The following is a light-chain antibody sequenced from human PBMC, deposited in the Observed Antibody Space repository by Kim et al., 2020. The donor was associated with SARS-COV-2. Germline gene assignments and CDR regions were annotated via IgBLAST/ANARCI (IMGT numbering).Light chain of an antibody. CDR3: TSYAGSNNLDV. Sequence: QSVTISCTGTSSDIGAYKYVSWYQQHPGKAPKLMIYVVNRRPSGVPDRFSGSKSGNTASLTVSGLQAEDEADYYCTSYAGSNNLDVFGTGTKVTVL. J-gene: IGLJ1*01. CDR1: SSDIGAYKY. V-gene: IGLV2-8*01. CDR2: VVN.